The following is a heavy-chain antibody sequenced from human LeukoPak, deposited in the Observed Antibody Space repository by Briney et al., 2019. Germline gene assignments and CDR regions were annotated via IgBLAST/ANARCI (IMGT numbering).Heavy chain of an antibody. V-gene: IGHV4-39*01. CDR1: GGSISSSSYY. Sequence: SETLSLTCTVSGGSISSSSYYWGWIRQPPGKGLEWIGSIYYSGSTYYNPSLKSRVTISVDTSKNQFSLKLSSVTAADTAVYYCARRRTYYYGSGRVYWFDPWGQGTLVTVSS. CDR2: IYYSGST. D-gene: IGHD3-10*01. CDR3: ARRRTYYYGSGRVYWFDP. J-gene: IGHJ5*02.